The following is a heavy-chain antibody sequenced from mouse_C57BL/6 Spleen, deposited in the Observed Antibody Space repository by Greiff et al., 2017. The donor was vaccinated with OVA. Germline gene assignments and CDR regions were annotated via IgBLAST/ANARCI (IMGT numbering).Heavy chain of an antibody. J-gene: IGHJ3*01. Sequence: EVQLQESEGGLVQPGSSMKLSCTASGFTFSDYYMAWVRQVPEKGLEWVANINYDGSSTYYLDSLKSRFIISRDNAKNILYLQMSSLKSEDTATYYCARAGLLYDGYYWFAYWGQGTLVTVSA. D-gene: IGHD2-3*01. CDR1: GFTFSDYY. V-gene: IGHV5-16*01. CDR2: INYDGSST. CDR3: ARAGLLYDGYYWFAY.